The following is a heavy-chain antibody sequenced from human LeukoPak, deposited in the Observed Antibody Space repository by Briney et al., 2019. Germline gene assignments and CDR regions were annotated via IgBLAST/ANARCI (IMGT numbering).Heavy chain of an antibody. CDR2: ISSSSSTI. D-gene: IGHD3-22*01. CDR3: ARTYYYDSSGYPN. CDR1: GFTFSSYE. V-gene: IGHV3-48*03. Sequence: PGGSLRLSCAASGFTFSSYEVNWVRQAPGKGLEWVSYISSSSSTIYYADSVKGRFTISRDNAKNSLYLQMNSLRDEDTAVYYCARTYYYDSSGYPNWGQGTLVTVSS. J-gene: IGHJ4*02.